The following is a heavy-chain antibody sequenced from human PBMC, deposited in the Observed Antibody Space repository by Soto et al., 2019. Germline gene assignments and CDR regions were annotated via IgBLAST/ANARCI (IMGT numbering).Heavy chain of an antibody. V-gene: IGHV1-69*13. Sequence: SVKVSCKASGGTFSSYAISWVRQAPGQGLERVGGIIPIFGTANYAQKFQGRVTITADESTSTAYMELSSLRSEDTAVYYCARDRSIAVAGTTPYYYYGMDVWGQGTTVTVSS. J-gene: IGHJ6*02. CDR3: ARDRSIAVAGTTPYYYYGMDV. CDR2: IIPIFGTA. D-gene: IGHD6-19*01. CDR1: GGTFSSYA.